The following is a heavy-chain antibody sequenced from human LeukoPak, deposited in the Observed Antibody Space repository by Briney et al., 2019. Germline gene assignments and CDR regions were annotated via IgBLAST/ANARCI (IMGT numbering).Heavy chain of an antibody. V-gene: IGHV3-74*01. CDR3: VSFYETY. CDR1: GNYW. Sequence: GGSLRLSCAASGNYWMHWVRQAPGKGLVWVSRIKSDGSWTSYADSVKGRFTISKDNAKNTVYLQMNSLRAEDTAVYYCVSFYETYWGRGTLVTVSS. D-gene: IGHD2/OR15-2a*01. CDR2: IKSDGSWT. J-gene: IGHJ4*02.